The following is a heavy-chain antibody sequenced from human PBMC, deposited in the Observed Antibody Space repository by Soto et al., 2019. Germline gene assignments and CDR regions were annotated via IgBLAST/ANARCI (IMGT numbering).Heavy chain of an antibody. CDR1: GFTFSSYA. D-gene: IGHD4-17*01. J-gene: IGHJ6*02. CDR3: AKDTDYGGYYYVMDV. CDR2: ISGRGGST. V-gene: IGHV3-23*01. Sequence: EVQLLESGGGLVQPGGSLRLSCAASGFTFSSYAMSWVRQAPGKGLEWVSAISGRGGSTYYADSVKGRFTISRYNSKKTLYLQMNSLRAEDTAVYYCAKDTDYGGYYYVMDVWGQGTTVTVSS.